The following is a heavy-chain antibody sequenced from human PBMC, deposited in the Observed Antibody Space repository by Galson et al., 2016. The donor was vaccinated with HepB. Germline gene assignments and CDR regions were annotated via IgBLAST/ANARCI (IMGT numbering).Heavy chain of an antibody. V-gene: IGHV3-11*06. D-gene: IGHD4-17*01. J-gene: IGHJ4*02. CDR1: GFTFSDYY. Sequence: SLRLSCAASGFTFSDYYMSWIRQAPGKGLEWVSYISTSSSYTKYADSVKGRFTISRDNAKTSLYLQMNSLRAEDTAVYYCARDRSGDYARNWGQGTLVTVSS. CDR2: ISTSSSYT. CDR3: ARDRSGDYARN.